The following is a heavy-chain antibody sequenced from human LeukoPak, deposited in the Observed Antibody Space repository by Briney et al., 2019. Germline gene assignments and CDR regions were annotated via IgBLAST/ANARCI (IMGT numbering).Heavy chain of an antibody. CDR3: ARRERAFDY. V-gene: IGHV3-9*01. Sequence: GGSLRLSCAASGFTFDDYAMHWVRQAPGKGLEWVSGISWNSGSIGYADSVKGRFTISRDNAKNSLYLQMNSLRAEDTALYYCARRERAFDYWSQGTLVTVSS. CDR1: GFTFDDYA. J-gene: IGHJ4*02. D-gene: IGHD1-26*01. CDR2: ISWNSGSI.